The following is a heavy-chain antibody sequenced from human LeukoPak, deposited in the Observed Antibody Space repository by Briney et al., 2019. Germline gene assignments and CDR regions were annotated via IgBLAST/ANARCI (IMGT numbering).Heavy chain of an antibody. V-gene: IGHV3-30-3*01. CDR1: GFTFSSYP. J-gene: IGHJ4*02. CDR2: ISYDGSNK. Sequence: GGSLRLSCAASGFTFSSYPIHWVRQAPGKGLEWVALISYDGSNKYYADSVKGRFTISRDNSKNTLYLRMNSLRAKDTAVYYCARGALTGVTTYFDYWGQGTLVTVSS. CDR3: ARGALTGVTTYFDY. D-gene: IGHD3-3*01.